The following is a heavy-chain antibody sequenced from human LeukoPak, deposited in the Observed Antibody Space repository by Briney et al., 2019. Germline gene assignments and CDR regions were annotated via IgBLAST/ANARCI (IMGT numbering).Heavy chain of an antibody. Sequence: ASVKVSCKASGGTFSSYAISWVRQATGQGLEWMGWMNPNSGNTGYAQKFQGRVTMTRNTSISTAYMELSSLRSEDTAVYYCARGSRSSSWENDYWGQGTLVTVSS. CDR1: GGTFSSYA. D-gene: IGHD6-13*01. CDR3: ARGSRSSSWENDY. CDR2: MNPNSGNT. V-gene: IGHV1-8*02. J-gene: IGHJ4*02.